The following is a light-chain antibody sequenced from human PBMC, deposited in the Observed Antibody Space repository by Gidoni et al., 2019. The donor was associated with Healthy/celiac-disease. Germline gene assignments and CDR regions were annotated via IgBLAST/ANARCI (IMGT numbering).Light chain of an antibody. CDR1: QSVSSSY. J-gene: IGKJ4*01. CDR3: QQYGSSPWLT. Sequence: EIVFTKSPGTLSLSPGERATLSCRASQSVSSSYLVWYQQKPGQAPRLLIYGASSRATGIPDRFSGSGSGTDFTLTISRLEPEDFAVYYCQQYGSSPWLTFGGGTKVEIK. V-gene: IGKV3-20*01. CDR2: GAS.